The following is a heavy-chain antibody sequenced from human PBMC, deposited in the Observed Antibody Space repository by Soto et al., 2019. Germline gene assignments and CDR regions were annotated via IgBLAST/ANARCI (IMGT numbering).Heavy chain of an antibody. V-gene: IGHV3-30*18. CDR2: ISYDGSNK. Sequence: GGSLRLSCAASGFTFSSYGMHWVRQAPGKGLEWVAVISYDGSNKYYADSVKGRFTISRDNSKNTLYLQMNSLRAEDTAVYYCAKSVGGAFDIWGQGTMVTVSS. D-gene: IGHD1-26*01. CDR1: GFTFSSYG. CDR3: AKSVGGAFDI. J-gene: IGHJ3*02.